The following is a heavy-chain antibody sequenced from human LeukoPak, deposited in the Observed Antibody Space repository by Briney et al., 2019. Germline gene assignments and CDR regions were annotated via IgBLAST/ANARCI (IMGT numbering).Heavy chain of an antibody. CDR3: ARGLKSSNYGDYRGGGGYFDY. D-gene: IGHD4-17*01. Sequence: PSETLSLTCAVYGGSFSGYYWSWIRQPPGKGLEWIGEINHSGSTNYNPSLKSRVTISVDTSKNQLSLKLSSVTAADTAVYYCARGLKSSNYGDYRGGGGYFDYWGQGTLVTVSS. J-gene: IGHJ4*02. V-gene: IGHV4-34*01. CDR1: GGSFSGYY. CDR2: INHSGST.